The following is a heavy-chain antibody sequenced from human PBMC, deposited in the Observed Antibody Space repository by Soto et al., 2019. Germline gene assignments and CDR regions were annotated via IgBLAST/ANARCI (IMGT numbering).Heavy chain of an antibody. CDR3: ARCSGGSCYLDY. V-gene: IGHV1-69*02. CDR1: GGTFSSYT. Sequence: SVKVSCKASGGTFSSYTISWVRQAPGQGLEWMGRIIPILGIANYAQKFQGRVTITADKSTSTAYMELSSLRSEDTAVYYCARCSGGSCYLDYWGQGTLVTVSS. CDR2: IIPILGIA. J-gene: IGHJ4*02. D-gene: IGHD2-15*01.